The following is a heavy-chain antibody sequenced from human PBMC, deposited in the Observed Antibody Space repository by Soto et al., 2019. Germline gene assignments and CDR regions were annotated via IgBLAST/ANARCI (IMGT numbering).Heavy chain of an antibody. Sequence: QVQLQESGPGLVKPSQTLSLTCTVSGGSISSGGYYWSCIRQHPGTGLEWIGYIYYSGSTYYNPSLKSRVTISVDTSKYQFSLKLSSLTAADTAVYYCARGVVLAATENWFDPWGQGTLVTVSS. CDR2: IYYSGST. CDR1: GGSISSGGYY. J-gene: IGHJ5*02. V-gene: IGHV4-31*03. CDR3: ARGVVLAATENWFDP. D-gene: IGHD2-15*01.